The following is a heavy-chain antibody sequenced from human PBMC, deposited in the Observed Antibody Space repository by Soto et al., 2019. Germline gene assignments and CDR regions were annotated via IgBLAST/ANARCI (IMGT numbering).Heavy chain of an antibody. J-gene: IGHJ4*02. Sequence: GESLKISCEGSGYTFTNYWIGWVRQMPGKGLEWMGIIYPGDSDTRYSPPFQGQVTFSADKSTTSAYLQWSSLKASDTAIYFCARRARGNWAFDYWGQGTLVTVSS. D-gene: IGHD3-16*01. CDR1: GYTFTNYW. CDR3: ARRARGNWAFDY. CDR2: IYPGDSDT. V-gene: IGHV5-51*01.